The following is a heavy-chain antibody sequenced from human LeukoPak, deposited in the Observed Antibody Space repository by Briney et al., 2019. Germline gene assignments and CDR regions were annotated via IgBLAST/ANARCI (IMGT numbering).Heavy chain of an antibody. CDR3: ATNRQIMILGVVIMPAFDI. CDR2: FDVEDGEI. V-gene: IGHV1-24*01. J-gene: IGHJ3*02. CDR1: GYTLTQLS. D-gene: IGHD3-3*01. Sequence: ASVKVSCKVSGYTLTQLSVHWVRQAPGKWLEWMGGFDVEDGEIIYAQKFQGRVTMTEDTSTDTAYMELSSLRSEDTAVYYCATNRQIMILGVVIMPAFDIWGQGTMVTVSS.